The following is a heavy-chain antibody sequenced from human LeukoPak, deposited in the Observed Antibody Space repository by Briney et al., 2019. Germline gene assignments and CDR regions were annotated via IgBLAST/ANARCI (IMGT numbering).Heavy chain of an antibody. CDR2: ISGSGGST. J-gene: IGHJ4*02. CDR1: GFTFSSYA. CDR3: AKDRDGYKSGDFDY. Sequence: GGSLRLSCAASGFTFSSYAMSWVRQAPGEGLEWVSAISGSGGSTYYADSVKGRFTISRDNSKNTLYLQMDSLRAEDTAVYYCAKDRDGYKSGDFDYWGQGTLVTVSS. D-gene: IGHD5-24*01. V-gene: IGHV3-23*01.